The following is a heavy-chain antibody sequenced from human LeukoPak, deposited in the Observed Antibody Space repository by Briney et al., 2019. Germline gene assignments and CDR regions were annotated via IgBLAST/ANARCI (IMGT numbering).Heavy chain of an antibody. CDR3: ARVGTYCGGDCYYFDY. CDR1: GGSISSSSYY. J-gene: IGHJ4*02. CDR2: IYYSGST. V-gene: IGHV4-39*01. D-gene: IGHD2-21*02. Sequence: SETLSLTCTVSGGSISSSSYYWGWIRQPPGKGLEWIGSIYYSGSTYYNPSLKSRVTISVDTSKNQFSLKLSSVTAADTAVYYCARVGTYCGGDCYYFDYWGQGTLVTISS.